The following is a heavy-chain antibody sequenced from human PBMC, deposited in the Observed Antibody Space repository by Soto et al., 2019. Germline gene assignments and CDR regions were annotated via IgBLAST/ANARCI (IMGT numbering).Heavy chain of an antibody. CDR2: IRSKAYGETT. CDR3: TRYTYTRRYGYFEMEV. D-gene: IGHD1-1*01. CDR1: VFSGISNY. Sequence: PGGSLRLSVGISVFSGISNYLSWIRQAPGKWVEWVGVIRSKAYGETTDYGASVKGRFTILRDDSKSNAYLQLNSLQSEDTGLYYRTRYTYTRRYGYFEMEVGRHWIADNVSS. J-gene: IGHJ6*02. V-gene: IGHV3-49*03.